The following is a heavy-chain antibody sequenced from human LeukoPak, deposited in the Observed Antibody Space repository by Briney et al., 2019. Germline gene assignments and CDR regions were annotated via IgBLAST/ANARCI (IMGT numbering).Heavy chain of an antibody. CDR1: GGSISSYY. Sequence: SETLSLTCTVSGGSISSYYWSWIRQSAGKRLEWIGRIYTSATTDYNPSLNSRVTLSLDTSKNQFSLRLSSVTAADTVVYYCARDSGNYRGMDYWGQGTLVTVSS. CDR3: ARDSGNYRGMDY. V-gene: IGHV4-4*07. CDR2: IYTSATT. D-gene: IGHD1-26*01. J-gene: IGHJ4*02.